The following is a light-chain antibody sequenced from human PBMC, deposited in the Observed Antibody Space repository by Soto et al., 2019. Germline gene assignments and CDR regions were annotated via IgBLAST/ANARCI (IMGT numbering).Light chain of an antibody. CDR2: GNS. J-gene: IGLJ3*02. Sequence: QSVLTQPPSVSGAPGQRVTISCTGSSSNIGAGYDVHWYQQLPGTAPKLHIYGNSNRPSGVPDRFSGSKSGTSASLAITGLQAEDEADYYCQSYDSSLSVWVFGGGTKLTVL. V-gene: IGLV1-40*01. CDR3: QSYDSSLSVWV. CDR1: SSNIGAGYD.